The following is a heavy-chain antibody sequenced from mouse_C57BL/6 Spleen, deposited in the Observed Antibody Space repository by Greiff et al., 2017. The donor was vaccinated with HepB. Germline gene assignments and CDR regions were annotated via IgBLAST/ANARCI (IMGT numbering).Heavy chain of an antibody. V-gene: IGHV3-6*01. J-gene: IGHJ4*01. CDR3: AREGYDGYYYAMDY. D-gene: IGHD2-3*01. CDR1: GYSITSGYY. Sequence: ESGPGLVKPSQSLSLTCSVTGYSITSGYYWNWIRQFPGNKLEWMGYISYDGSNNYNPSLKNRISITRDTSKNQFFLKLNSVTTEDTATYYCAREGYDGYYYAMDYWGQGTSVTVSS. CDR2: ISYDGSN.